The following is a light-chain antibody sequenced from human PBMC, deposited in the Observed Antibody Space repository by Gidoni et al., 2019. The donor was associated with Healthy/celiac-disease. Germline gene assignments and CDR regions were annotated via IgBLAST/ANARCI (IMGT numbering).Light chain of an antibody. CDR2: EGS. CDR3: CSYAGSSTWV. J-gene: IGLJ3*02. Sequence: QSALTQPASVSGSPGQSITISFTGTSSDVGSYKLVSWYQQHPGKAPKLMIYEGSKRPSGVSNRFSGSKSGNTASLTISGLQAEDEADYYCCSYAGSSTWVFGGGTKLTVL. V-gene: IGLV2-23*01. CDR1: SSDVGSYKL.